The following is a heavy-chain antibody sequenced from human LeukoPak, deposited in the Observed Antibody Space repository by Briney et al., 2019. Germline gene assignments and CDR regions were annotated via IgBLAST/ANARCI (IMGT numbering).Heavy chain of an antibody. D-gene: IGHD6-19*01. CDR1: GYTLTELS. V-gene: IGHV1-24*01. CDR2: FDPEDGET. Sequence: AASVKVSCKVSGYTLTELSMHWVRQAPGKGLEWMGGFDPEDGETIYAQKFQGRVTMTEDTSTDTAYMELSSLRSEDTAVYYCATDRPPTSGVAGNQDPAFDIWGQGTMVTVSS. CDR3: ATDRPPTSGVAGNQDPAFDI. J-gene: IGHJ3*02.